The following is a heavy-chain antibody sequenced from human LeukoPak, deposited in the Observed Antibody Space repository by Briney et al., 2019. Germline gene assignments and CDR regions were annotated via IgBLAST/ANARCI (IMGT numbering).Heavy chain of an antibody. D-gene: IGHD3-3*01. Sequence: SETLSLTCAVYGGSFSGYYWSWIRQPPGKGLEWIGEINHSGSTNYNPSLKSRVTISVDTSKNQFSLKLSSVTAADTAVYYCARDRGDFWSGYQTPSWFDPWGQGTLVTVSS. CDR2: INHSGST. V-gene: IGHV4-34*01. CDR3: ARDRGDFWSGYQTPSWFDP. CDR1: GGSFSGYY. J-gene: IGHJ5*02.